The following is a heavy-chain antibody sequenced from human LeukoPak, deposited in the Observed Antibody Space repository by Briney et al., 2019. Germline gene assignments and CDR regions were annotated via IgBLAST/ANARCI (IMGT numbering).Heavy chain of an antibody. J-gene: IGHJ4*02. CDR3: ATSTAAAGTD. V-gene: IGHV3-7*03. CDR2: IKQDASEK. CDR1: GFTFSIYW. Sequence: GGSLRLSCVASGFTFSIYWVTWVRQAPGKGLEWVANIKQDASEKSYVDSVKGRFIISRDNAKKSLYLQMNSLRAEDTAIYYCATSTAAAGTDWGQGTLVTVSS. D-gene: IGHD6-13*01.